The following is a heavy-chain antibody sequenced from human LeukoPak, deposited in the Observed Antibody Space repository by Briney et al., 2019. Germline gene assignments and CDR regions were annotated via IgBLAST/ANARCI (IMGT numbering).Heavy chain of an antibody. Sequence: ASVKVSCKVSGGTLSSFAISWARQAPGQGLEWMGGTIPMYATANYAQKFQGRVTITADESTSTAYMELSSLRSEDTAVYYCASRWILGYCSSNTCGHNYYNGMDVWGKGTTVTVSS. CDR1: GGTLSSFA. D-gene: IGHD2-2*01. CDR3: ASRWILGYCSSNTCGHNYYNGMDV. CDR2: TIPMYATA. J-gene: IGHJ6*04. V-gene: IGHV1-69*13.